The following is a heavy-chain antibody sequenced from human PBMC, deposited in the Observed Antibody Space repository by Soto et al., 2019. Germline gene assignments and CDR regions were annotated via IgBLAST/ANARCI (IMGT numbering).Heavy chain of an antibody. Sequence: EVQLLESGGGLVQPGGSLRLSWAAPRFTFSTSAMSWVRQAPGKGLEWVSTISGSGDSTYYADSVKGRFTISRDNFKNTLYLQRNSLRAEDAAVYDCAKNDYDFGSGYDCWGQGTLVTVSS. CDR1: RFTFSTSA. CDR2: ISGSGDST. D-gene: IGHD3-3*01. J-gene: IGHJ4*02. CDR3: AKNDYDFGSGYDC. V-gene: IGHV3-23*01.